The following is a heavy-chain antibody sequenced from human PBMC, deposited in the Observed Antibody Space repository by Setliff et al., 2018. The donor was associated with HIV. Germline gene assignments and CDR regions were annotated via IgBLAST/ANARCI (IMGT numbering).Heavy chain of an antibody. CDR2: IIPIFDRT. D-gene: IGHD3-22*01. V-gene: IGHV1-69*13. J-gene: IGHJ1*01. CDR1: GGTFSSHA. CDR3: ARDPFPATNYFDSSGYPFAEYFHH. Sequence: GASVKVSCKPSGGTFSSHALSWVRQAPGQGLEWMGGIIPIFDRTNYAQKFQGRVTITADESTSTAYMELSSLRSEDTAVYYCARDPFPATNYFDSSGYPFAEYFHHWGQGTLVTVSS.